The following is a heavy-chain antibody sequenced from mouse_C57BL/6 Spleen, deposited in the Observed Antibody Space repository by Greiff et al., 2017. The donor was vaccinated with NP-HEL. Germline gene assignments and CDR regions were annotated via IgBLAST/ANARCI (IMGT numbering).Heavy chain of an antibody. D-gene: IGHD4-1*01. CDR3: ARGVGPSYWYFDV. J-gene: IGHJ1*03. Sequence: QVQLQQPGAELVKPGASVKLSCKASGYTFTSYWMHWVKPRPGRGLEGIGRIDPNSGGTKYNEKFKSKATLTVDKPSSTAYMQLSSLTSEDSAVYYCARGVGPSYWYFDVWGTGTTVTVSS. V-gene: IGHV1-72*01. CDR1: GYTFTSYW. CDR2: IDPNSGGT.